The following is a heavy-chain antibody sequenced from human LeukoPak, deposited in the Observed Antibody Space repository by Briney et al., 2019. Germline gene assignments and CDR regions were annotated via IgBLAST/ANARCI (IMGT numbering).Heavy chain of an antibody. V-gene: IGHV4-61*02. CDR1: GGSISSGSYY. CDR2: IYTSGST. D-gene: IGHD1-1*01. CDR3: AGLSGDNWNGYYYYMDV. J-gene: IGHJ6*03. Sequence: NTSETLSLTCTVSGGSISSGSYYWSWIRQPAGKGLEWIGRIYTSGSTNYNPSLKSRVTISVDTSKNQFSLKLSSVTAADTAVYYCAGLSGDNWNGYYYYMDVWGKGTTVTVSS.